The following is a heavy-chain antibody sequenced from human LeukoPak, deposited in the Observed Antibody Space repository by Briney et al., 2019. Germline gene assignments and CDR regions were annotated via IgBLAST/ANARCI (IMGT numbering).Heavy chain of an antibody. CDR3: ARGVSRYYYYGMDV. J-gene: IGHJ6*02. CDR2: INWNGGST. CDR1: GSTFDDYG. V-gene: IGHV3-20*04. Sequence: GGSLRLSCAASGSTFDDYGMSWVRQAPGKGLEWVSGINWNGGSTGYADSVKGRFTISRDNAKNSLYLQMNSLRAEDTTLYYCARGVSRYYYYGMDVWGQGTTVTVSS.